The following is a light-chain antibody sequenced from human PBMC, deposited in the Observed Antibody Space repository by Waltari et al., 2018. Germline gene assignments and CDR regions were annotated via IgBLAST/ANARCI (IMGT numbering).Light chain of an antibody. CDR3: FQDHTYPLT. CDR2: GAS. J-gene: IGKJ1*01. CDR1: QGINTD. V-gene: IGKV1-6*01. Sequence: AIQMTQSPSSLSASVGDRVTISCRASQGINTDLGWYQQKPGRAPKLLISGASTLQSWVPSRFSGSGSCTVFTLTISSLEPDDFTTYFCFQDHTYPLTFGQGTKVDI.